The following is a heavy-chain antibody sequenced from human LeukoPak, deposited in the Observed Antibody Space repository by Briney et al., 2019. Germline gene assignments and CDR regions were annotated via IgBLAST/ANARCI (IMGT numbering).Heavy chain of an antibody. J-gene: IGHJ1*01. CDR3: AKDRRSVTTEYFQH. Sequence: GGSLRLSCAASGFTVSSNYMSWVRQAPGKGLEWVSVIYGGGSTYYADSVKGRFTISRDNSKNTLYLQMNSLRAEDTAVYYCAKDRRSVTTEYFQHWGQGTLVTVSS. CDR1: GFTVSSNY. CDR2: IYGGGST. V-gene: IGHV3-53*01. D-gene: IGHD4-17*01.